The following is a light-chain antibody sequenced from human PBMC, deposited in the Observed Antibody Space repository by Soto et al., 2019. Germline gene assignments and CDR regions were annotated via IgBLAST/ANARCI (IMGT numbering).Light chain of an antibody. V-gene: IGKV1-5*01. CDR2: DAS. J-gene: IGKJ4*01. Sequence: EIQMTQSPSTLSASVGDRVTITCRASQSISSWLAWYQQKTGKXTXLLIYDASSLESGVPSRFSGSGSGTEFTLTISSLQPDDFATYYCQQYNSYPLTFGGGTKV. CDR1: QSISSW. CDR3: QQYNSYPLT.